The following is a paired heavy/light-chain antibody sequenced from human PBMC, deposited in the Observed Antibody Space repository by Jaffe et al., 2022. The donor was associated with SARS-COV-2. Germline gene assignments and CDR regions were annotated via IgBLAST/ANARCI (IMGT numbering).Heavy chain of an antibody. V-gene: IGHV3-7*01. CDR2: INLDGSEK. CDR1: GFTFSHYW. J-gene: IGHJ4*02. Sequence: EVQLVESGGGLVQPGGSLRLSCVASGFTFSHYWMSWVRQGPGKGLEWVANINLDGSEKYYVDSMKGRFTISRDNVKSSLYLQMNSLTAEDTAVYYCARYLEHGDYWGQGTLVSVSS. CDR3: ARYLEHGDY.
Light chain of an antibody. CDR3: MQATQFPHT. CDR1: QSLVHSDGNTY. Sequence: DIVMTQTPLSSPVTLGQPASISCRSSQSLVHSDGNTYLSWLQLRPGHPPRLLIYKISNRFSGVPDRFSGSGAGTDFTLKISRVEAEDVGVYYCMQATQFPHTFGGGTKVEIE. V-gene: IGKV2-24*01. CDR2: KIS. J-gene: IGKJ4*01.